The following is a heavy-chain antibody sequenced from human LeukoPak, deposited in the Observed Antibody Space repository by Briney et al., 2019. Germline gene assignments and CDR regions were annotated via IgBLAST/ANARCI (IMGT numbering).Heavy chain of an antibody. Sequence: GGSLRLSCAASGFTFSSYEMNWVRQAPGKGLEWVSYISSSGSTIYYADSVKGRFTISRDNAKNSLYLQMNSLRAEDTAAYYCARSGDYYDSSGYWLGTTDYWGQGTLVTVSS. CDR1: GFTFSSYE. CDR3: ARSGDYYDSSGYWLGTTDY. D-gene: IGHD3-22*01. CDR2: ISSSGSTI. J-gene: IGHJ4*02. V-gene: IGHV3-48*03.